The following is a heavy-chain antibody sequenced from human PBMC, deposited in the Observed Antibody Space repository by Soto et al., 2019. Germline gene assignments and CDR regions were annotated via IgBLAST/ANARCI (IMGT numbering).Heavy chain of an antibody. J-gene: IGHJ6*02. CDR2: IYYSGST. CDR1: GGSISSYY. CDR3: ARTGGRKKSYYYYGMDV. D-gene: IGHD3-16*01. V-gene: IGHV4-59*01. Sequence: PSETLSLTCTVSGGSISSYYWSWTRQPPGKGLEWIGYIYYSGSTNYNPSLKSRVTISVDTSKNQFSLKLSSVTAADTAVYYCARTGGRKKSYYYYGMDVWGQGTTVTVSS.